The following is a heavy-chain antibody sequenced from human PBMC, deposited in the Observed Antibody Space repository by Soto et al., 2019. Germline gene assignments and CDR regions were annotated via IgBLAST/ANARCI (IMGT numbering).Heavy chain of an antibody. CDR1: GGSIIGGVHS. J-gene: IGHJ2*01. V-gene: IGHV4-30-4*01. D-gene: IGHD2-8*01. Sequence: SETLSLTCTVAGGSIIGGVHSWSWIRQPPGKGLEWIGHIFDSGSTYYNPSLKSRLTISVDTSKNQFSLRLSSVTAADTAVYYCAREIMPLTNDWYFDLWGRGTLVTVSS. CDR2: IFDSGST. CDR3: AREIMPLTNDWYFDL.